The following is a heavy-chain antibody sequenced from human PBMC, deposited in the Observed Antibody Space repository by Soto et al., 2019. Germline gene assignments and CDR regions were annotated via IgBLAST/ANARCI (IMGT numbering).Heavy chain of an antibody. Sequence: PGESLKISCNGAGYMFSSYWIAWVRQMPGKGLEWMGIIYPGDSDTIYSPSFQGQVTMSVDKSNSAAYLQWSSLKASDTAMYYCARQGSNGAYYYGMDVWGQGTTVTVSS. V-gene: IGHV5-51*01. D-gene: IGHD2-8*01. CDR2: IYPGDSDT. CDR1: GYMFSSYW. CDR3: ARQGSNGAYYYGMDV. J-gene: IGHJ6*02.